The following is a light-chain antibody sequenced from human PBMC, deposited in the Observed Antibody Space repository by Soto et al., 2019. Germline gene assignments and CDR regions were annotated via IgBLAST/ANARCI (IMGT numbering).Light chain of an antibody. V-gene: IGKV3-20*01. CDR1: QSVSSNY. J-gene: IGKJ1*01. Sequence: ETVLTQSPGTLSLSPGERATLSCRSSQSVSSNYLAWYQQKPGQAPRLLIYDVSSRATGIPDRFSGSGSGTDFTLTISRLEPEDFEMYYCQQYGSSPTFGQGTKVEIK. CDR3: QQYGSSPT. CDR2: DVS.